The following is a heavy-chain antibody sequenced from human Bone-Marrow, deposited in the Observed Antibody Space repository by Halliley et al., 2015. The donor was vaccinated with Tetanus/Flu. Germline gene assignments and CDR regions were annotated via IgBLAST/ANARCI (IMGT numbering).Heavy chain of an antibody. D-gene: IGHD3-10*01. CDR3: ASRLHLWFGTFDF. CDR1: GFTFNNYA. CDR2: VSGGGGTT. V-gene: IGHV3-23*01. Sequence: SLRLSCAASGFTFNNYAMNWVRRAPGKGLEWVSVVSGGGGTTYYADSVKGRFTISRDNSKNTMFMQMNGLRAEDTAVYYCASRLHLWFGTFDFWGQGSLVTVSS. J-gene: IGHJ4*02.